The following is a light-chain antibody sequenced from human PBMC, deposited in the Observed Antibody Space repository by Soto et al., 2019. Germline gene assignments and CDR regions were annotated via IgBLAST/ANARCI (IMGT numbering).Light chain of an antibody. CDR3: QQSYNTPRT. J-gene: IGKJ2*01. CDR2: VAS. CDR1: QTIRTY. Sequence: DIQMTQSPSSLSASLGDRVTITCRASQTIRTYLNWYQQKPGKAPELLIYVASNLQSGVPSRFSGSGSGTDFTLTITSLQPEDFATYYCQQSYNTPRTFGQGTKLEIK. V-gene: IGKV1-39*01.